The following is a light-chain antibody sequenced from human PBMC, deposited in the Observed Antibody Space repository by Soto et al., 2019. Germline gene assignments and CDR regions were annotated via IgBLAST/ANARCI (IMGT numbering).Light chain of an antibody. Sequence: DIQITQSPSSVSASVGDRVTITCQASQDISNYLNWYQQKPGKAPKLLIYDASNLETGVPSRFSGSGSGTDFTFTISCLQPEDIATYYCQQYDNLPLTFGGGTKVDIK. CDR1: QDISNY. CDR3: QQYDNLPLT. CDR2: DAS. J-gene: IGKJ4*01. V-gene: IGKV1-33*01.